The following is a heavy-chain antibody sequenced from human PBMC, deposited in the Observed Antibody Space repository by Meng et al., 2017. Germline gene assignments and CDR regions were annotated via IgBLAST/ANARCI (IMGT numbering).Heavy chain of an antibody. Sequence: GGSLRLSCAASGFTFSSYAMHWVRQAPGKGLEWVAVISYDGSNKYYADSVKGRFTISRDNSKNTLYLQMNSLRAEDTAVYYCATTLSWELPTTFDYWGQGTLVTVSS. CDR2: ISYDGSNK. D-gene: IGHD1-26*01. CDR3: ATTLSWELPTTFDY. CDR1: GFTFSSYA. V-gene: IGHV3-30*01. J-gene: IGHJ4*02.